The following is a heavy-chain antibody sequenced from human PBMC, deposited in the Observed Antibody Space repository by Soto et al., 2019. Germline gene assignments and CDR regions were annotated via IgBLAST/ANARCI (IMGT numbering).Heavy chain of an antibody. V-gene: IGHV4-61*01. J-gene: IGHJ4*02. D-gene: IGHD6-13*01. Sequence: QVQLQESGPGLVKPSETLSLTCTVSGGSVSSGSHYWSWIRQPPGKGLECLGNIYYSGSTNYNPSLRSRVTISVDTSKNQFSPKLSSVTAADTAVYYCARLVAAGLIFDYWGQGSLVTVSS. CDR3: ARLVAAGLIFDY. CDR2: IYYSGST. CDR1: GGSVSSGSHY.